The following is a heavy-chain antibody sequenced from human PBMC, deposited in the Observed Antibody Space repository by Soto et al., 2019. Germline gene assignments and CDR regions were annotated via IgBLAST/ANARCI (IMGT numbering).Heavy chain of an antibody. J-gene: IGHJ4*02. CDR3: ARDMVSTIGDFDY. CDR1: GYTFTGYY. V-gene: IGHV1-2*02. CDR2: INPNSGAT. Sequence: VASVKVSCKASGYTFTGYYIHWVRQAPGQGLEWVGWINPNSGATTYTQKFQGRVTMTRDTSIITAHMELSRLRSDDTAMYYCARDMVSTIGDFDYWGQGTLVTVSS. D-gene: IGHD3-16*01.